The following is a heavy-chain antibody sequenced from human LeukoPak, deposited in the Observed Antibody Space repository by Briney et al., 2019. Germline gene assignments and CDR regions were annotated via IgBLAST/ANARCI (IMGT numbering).Heavy chain of an antibody. Sequence: AGSLCLSCAVSGFTFSSNAMSWVRQAPGQEREWVSAISGSGGSTYYAVSVTGRFTISRDNSKNTLYLQMNGVRAEDTAVYYCARYNYDFSACGDYWGQGTLVTVSS. CDR2: ISGSGGST. J-gene: IGHJ4*02. D-gene: IGHD3-3*01. CDR1: GFTFSSNA. CDR3: ARYNYDFSACGDY. V-gene: IGHV3-23*01.